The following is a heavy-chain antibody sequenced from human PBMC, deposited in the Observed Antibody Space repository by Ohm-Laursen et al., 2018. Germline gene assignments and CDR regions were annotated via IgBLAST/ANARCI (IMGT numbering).Heavy chain of an antibody. CDR1: GFTFSSYD. CDR2: ISYHGSNK. D-gene: IGHD2-2*02. J-gene: IGHJ6*02. CDR3: AKDLLPAAIRYYYYYGMDV. Sequence: SLRLSCTASGFTFSSYDMHWVRQAPGKGQEWVSVISYHGSNKYYADSVKGRFTISRDNSKNTLYLQMNSLRAEDTAVYYCAKDLLPAAIRYYYYYGMDVWGQGTTVTVSS. V-gene: IGHV3-30*18.